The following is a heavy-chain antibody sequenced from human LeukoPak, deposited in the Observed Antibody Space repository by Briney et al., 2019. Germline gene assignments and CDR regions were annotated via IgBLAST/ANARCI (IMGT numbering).Heavy chain of an antibody. D-gene: IGHD4-17*01. CDR3: AREADYGDDYFDY. CDR2: INPNSGGT. V-gene: IGHV1-2*02. J-gene: IGHJ4*02. Sequence: HVASVKVSCKASGYTFTGYYMHWVRQAPGQGLEWMGWINPNSGGTNYAQKFQGRVTMTRDTSISTAYMELSRLRSGDTAVYYCAREADYGDDYFDYWGQGTLVTVSS. CDR1: GYTFTGYY.